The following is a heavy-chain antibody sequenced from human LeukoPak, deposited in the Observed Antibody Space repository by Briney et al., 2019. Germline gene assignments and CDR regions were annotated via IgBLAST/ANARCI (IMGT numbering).Heavy chain of an antibody. V-gene: IGHV3-23*01. CDR2: ITGSGSGT. CDR3: AKSGERRRPYYFDC. J-gene: IGHJ4*02. D-gene: IGHD3-10*01. Sequence: GGSLRLSCAASGFTFSSYAMSWVRQAQGKGLEWVSGITGSGSGTYYADSVKGQFTISRDNAKNTVYLQMNSLRVEDTAVYYCAKSGERRRPYYFDCWGQGTLVTVSS. CDR1: GFTFSSYA.